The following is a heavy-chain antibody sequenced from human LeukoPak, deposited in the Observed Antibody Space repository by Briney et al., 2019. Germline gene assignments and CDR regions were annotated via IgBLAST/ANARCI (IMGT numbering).Heavy chain of an antibody. J-gene: IGHJ5*02. CDR2: ISYDGSNK. CDR1: GFTFSSYA. D-gene: IGHD4-17*01. Sequence: GGSLRLSCAASGFTFSSYAMHWVRQAPGKGLEWVAVISYDGSNKYYADSVKGRFTISRDNSKNTLYLQMNSLRAEDTAVYYCAKDSRGDYGVWFDPWGQGTLVTVSS. CDR3: AKDSRGDYGVWFDP. V-gene: IGHV3-30-3*01.